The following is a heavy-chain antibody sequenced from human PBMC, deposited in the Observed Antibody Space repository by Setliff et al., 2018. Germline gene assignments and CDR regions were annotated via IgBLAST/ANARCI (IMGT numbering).Heavy chain of an antibody. D-gene: IGHD2-15*01. CDR3: ARAFSRSEKFLLDY. V-gene: IGHV4-34*12. Sequence: SETLSLTCAVYGGSFSGYYWSWIRQPPGKRLEWIGEILHSGNINYNPSLKSRVTISMDTSKNQFSLKVNSVTAADTAVYYCARAFSRSEKFLLDYWGQGALVTVSS. CDR1: GGSFSGYY. J-gene: IGHJ4*02. CDR2: ILHSGNI.